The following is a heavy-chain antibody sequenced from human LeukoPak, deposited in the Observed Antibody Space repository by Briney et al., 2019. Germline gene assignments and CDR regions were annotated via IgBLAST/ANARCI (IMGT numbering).Heavy chain of an antibody. CDR1: GFTFSNAW. V-gene: IGHV3-15*01. CDR2: IKSKTDDGTT. CDR3: TTVQSPTQYP. Sequence: GGSLRLSCAASGFTFSNAWMGWVRQAPGKGLEWVGRIKSKTDDGTTDYAAPVKGRFTISRDDSENTLHLQMNSLKTEDTAVYYCTTVQSPTQYPWGQGTLVTVSS. J-gene: IGHJ5*02.